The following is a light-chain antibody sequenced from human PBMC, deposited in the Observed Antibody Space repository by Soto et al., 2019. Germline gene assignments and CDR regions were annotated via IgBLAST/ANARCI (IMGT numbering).Light chain of an antibody. CDR1: QSVSSNY. Sequence: EIVLTQSPGTLSLSPGERATLSCRASQSVSSNYLAWYQHKRGQAPRLLIYGASSRAAGIPDRFSGSGSGTDFTLTISRLEPEDFTVYYCQQYGSSPGTFGQGTRVEIK. V-gene: IGKV3-20*01. J-gene: IGKJ1*01. CDR3: QQYGSSPGT. CDR2: GAS.